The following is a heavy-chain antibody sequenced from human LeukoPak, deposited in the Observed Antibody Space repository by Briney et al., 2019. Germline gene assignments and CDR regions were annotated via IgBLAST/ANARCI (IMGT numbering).Heavy chain of an antibody. J-gene: IGHJ4*02. D-gene: IGHD5-18*01. V-gene: IGHV1-2*02. CDR1: GYTFTGYY. Sequence: GASVKVSCKASGYTFTGYYIHWVRQAPGQGLEWMGWINPNSGGTNYAQKFQGRVTMTRDTSISTAYMELNSLASDDAAVYYRARLGTGYSLSYWGQGTLVTVSS. CDR2: INPNSGGT. CDR3: ARLGTGYSLSY.